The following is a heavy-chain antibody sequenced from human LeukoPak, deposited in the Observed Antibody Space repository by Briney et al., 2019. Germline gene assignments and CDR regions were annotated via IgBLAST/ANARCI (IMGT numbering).Heavy chain of an antibody. CDR2: IYHSGST. CDR1: GGSISSSNW. CDR3: ARGGEGFWSGPDAFDI. Sequence: SGTLSLTCAVSGGSISSSNWWSWVRQPPGKGLEWIGEIYHSGSTNYNPSLKSRVTISVDKSKNQFSLKLSSVTAADTAVYYCARGGEGFWSGPDAFDIWGQGTMVTVSS. V-gene: IGHV4-4*02. J-gene: IGHJ3*02. D-gene: IGHD3-3*01.